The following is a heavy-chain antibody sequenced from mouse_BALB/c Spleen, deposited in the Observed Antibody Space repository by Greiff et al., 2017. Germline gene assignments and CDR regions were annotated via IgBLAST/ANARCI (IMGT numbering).Heavy chain of an antibody. Sequence: EVQLVESGGGLVKPGGSLKLSCAASGFTFSSYTMSWVRQTPEKRLEWVATISSGGSYTYYPDSVKGRFTISRDNAKNTLYLQMSSLKSEDTAMYYCTRNPLSTMISPLAYWGQGTLVTVSA. CDR3: TRNPLSTMISPLAY. V-gene: IGHV5-6-4*01. CDR2: ISSGGSYT. CDR1: GFTFSSYT. J-gene: IGHJ3*01. D-gene: IGHD2-4*01.